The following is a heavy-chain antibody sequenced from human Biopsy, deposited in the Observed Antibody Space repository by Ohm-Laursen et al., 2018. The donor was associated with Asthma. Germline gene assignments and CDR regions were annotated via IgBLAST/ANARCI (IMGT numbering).Heavy chain of an antibody. CDR1: GFTFSNYG. CDR3: AKDVFPGWELRRGPDY. D-gene: IGHD1-26*01. Sequence: SLRLSCSASGFTFSNYGMHWVRQAPGKGLDWVAVISFDGSNKNYTGSVKGRFTISRDNSRNTLHLRMNSLRAEDTAVYYCAKDVFPGWELRRGPDYWGQGTLVTVSS. CDR2: ISFDGSNK. V-gene: IGHV3-30*18. J-gene: IGHJ4*02.